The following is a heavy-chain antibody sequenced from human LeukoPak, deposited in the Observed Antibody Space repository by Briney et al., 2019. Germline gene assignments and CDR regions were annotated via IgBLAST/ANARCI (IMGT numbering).Heavy chain of an antibody. Sequence: PGGSLRLACAASGFTFSSYSMSWVRQAPGKVLEWVSAISGSGGSTYYADSVKDRFTISSDNSKNTLYLQMNRLRAEDTAVYYCAKDPGFDYWGQGTLVTVSS. CDR1: GFTFSSYS. CDR3: AKDPGFDY. V-gene: IGHV3-23*01. CDR2: ISGSGGST. J-gene: IGHJ4*02.